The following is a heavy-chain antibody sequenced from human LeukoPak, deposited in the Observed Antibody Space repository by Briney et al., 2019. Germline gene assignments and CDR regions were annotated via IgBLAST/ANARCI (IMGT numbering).Heavy chain of an antibody. CDR1: GGSISSYY. J-gene: IGHJ5*02. CDR3: ARGPYYDILTGYPGDP. Sequence: SETLSLTCTVSGGSISSYYWSWIRQPPGKGLEWIGYIYYSGSTNYNPSLKSRVTISVDRSKNQFSLKLSSVTAADTVVYYCARGPYYDILTGYPGDPWGQGTLVTVSS. V-gene: IGHV4-59*12. D-gene: IGHD3-9*01. CDR2: IYYSGST.